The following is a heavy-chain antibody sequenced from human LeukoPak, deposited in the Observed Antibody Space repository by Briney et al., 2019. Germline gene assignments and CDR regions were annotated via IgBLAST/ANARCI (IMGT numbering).Heavy chain of an antibody. D-gene: IGHD5-24*01. J-gene: IGHJ5*02. Sequence: GRSLRLSCPASGFTFSSYAMHWARQAPGKGLGWVAFISYDGSNKYYADSVKGRFTISRDNSKNTLYLQMNSLRAEDTAVYYCARGDNWEWLQYTNNWFDPWGQGTLVTVSS. CDR1: GFTFSSYA. CDR3: ARGDNWEWLQYTNNWFDP. CDR2: ISYDGSNK. V-gene: IGHV3-30*04.